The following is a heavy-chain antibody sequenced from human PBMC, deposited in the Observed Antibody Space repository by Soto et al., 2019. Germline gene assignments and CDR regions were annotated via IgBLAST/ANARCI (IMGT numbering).Heavy chain of an antibody. Sequence: QVQPQESGPGLVKPSGTLSLTCAVSGGSISSSNWWSWVRQPPGKGLEWIGEIYHSGSTNYNPSLTSRLTISVDRSKNQLSLKLRSVTAADTAVYYCTRDMIYGSERSYYYYAMVVWGRGTTVTVSS. CDR2: IYHSGST. CDR1: GGSISSSNW. J-gene: IGHJ6*02. D-gene: IGHD3-10*01. CDR3: TRDMIYGSERSYYYYAMVV. V-gene: IGHV4-4*02.